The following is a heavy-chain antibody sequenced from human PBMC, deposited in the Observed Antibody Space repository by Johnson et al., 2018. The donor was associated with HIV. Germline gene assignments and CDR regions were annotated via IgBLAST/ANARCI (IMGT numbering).Heavy chain of an antibody. CDR1: GFTFSSYA. V-gene: IGHV3-30*04. CDR2: ISYDGSNK. D-gene: IGHD3-22*01. CDR3: ARDGRLMSSGYSLAFDI. J-gene: IGHJ3*02. Sequence: QVQLVESGGGVVQPGRSLRLSCAASGFTFSSYAMHWVRQAPGKGLAWVAVISYDGSNKYYADSVKGRFTISRDNSKNTLYLQMNSLRAEDTAVYYCARDGRLMSSGYSLAFDIWGQGTMVTVSS.